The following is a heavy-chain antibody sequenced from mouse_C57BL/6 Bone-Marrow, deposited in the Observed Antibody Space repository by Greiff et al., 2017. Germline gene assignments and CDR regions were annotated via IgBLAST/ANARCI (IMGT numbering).Heavy chain of an antibody. CDR2: ISDGGSYT. Sequence: EVKLVESGGGLVKPGGSLKLSCAASGFTFSSYAMSWVRQTPEKRLEWVATISDGGSYTYYPDNVKGRFTISRDTAKNNLYLQMSHLKSEDTAMYYCARRGDYFDYWGQGTTLTVSS. V-gene: IGHV5-4*03. CDR3: ARRGDYFDY. CDR1: GFTFSSYA. J-gene: IGHJ2*01.